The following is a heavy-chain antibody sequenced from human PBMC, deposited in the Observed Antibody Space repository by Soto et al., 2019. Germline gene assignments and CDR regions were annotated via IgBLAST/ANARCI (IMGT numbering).Heavy chain of an antibody. CDR1: GGTFSSYA. J-gene: IGHJ4*02. D-gene: IGHD1-26*01. CDR2: IIPIFGTA. V-gene: IGHV1-69*13. Sequence: EASVKVSCKASGGTFSSYAISWVRQAPGQGLEWMGGIIPIFGTANYAQKFQGRVTITADESTSTAYMELSSLRSEDTAVYYCARCSGSYCYFDYWGQGTLVTVSS. CDR3: ARCSGSYCYFDY.